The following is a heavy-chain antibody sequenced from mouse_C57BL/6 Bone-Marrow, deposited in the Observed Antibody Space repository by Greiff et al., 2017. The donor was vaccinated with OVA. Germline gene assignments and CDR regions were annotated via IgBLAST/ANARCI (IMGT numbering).Heavy chain of an antibody. D-gene: IGHD2-4*01. Sequence: VQLQQSGPELVKPGDSVKISCKASGYSFTGYFMNWVMQSHGKSLEWIGRINPYNGDTFYNQKFKGKATLTVDESSSTAHMEQRSMTSEDSAVNYCGSSYDNDLFAYWGQGTMVTVSA. CDR3: GSSYDNDLFAY. CDR1: GYSFTGYF. J-gene: IGHJ3*01. CDR2: INPYNGDT. V-gene: IGHV1-20*01.